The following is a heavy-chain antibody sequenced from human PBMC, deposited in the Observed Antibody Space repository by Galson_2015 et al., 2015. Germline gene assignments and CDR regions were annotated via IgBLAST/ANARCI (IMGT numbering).Heavy chain of an antibody. CDR2: ISSSSSYT. D-gene: IGHD4-23*01. J-gene: IGHJ4*02. Sequence: SLRLSCAASGFTFSDYYMSWIRQAPGKGLEWVSYISSSSSYTNYADSVKGRFTISRDNAKNSLYLQMNSLRAEDTAVYYCAKTRVTPRVEHYFDYWGQGTLVTVSS. CDR1: GFTFSDYY. V-gene: IGHV3-11*06. CDR3: AKTRVTPRVEHYFDY.